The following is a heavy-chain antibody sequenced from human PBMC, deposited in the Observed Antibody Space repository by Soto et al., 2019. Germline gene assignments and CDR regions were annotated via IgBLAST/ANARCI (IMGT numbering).Heavy chain of an antibody. CDR1: GFTFSSYA. V-gene: IGHV3-23*01. Sequence: PGGSLRLSCAASGFTFSSYAMSWVRQAPGKGLEWVSAISGSGGSTYYADSVKGRFTISRDSSKNTLYLQMNSLRAEDTAVYYCAKEQYSGSYYGMDVWGQGTTVTVSS. J-gene: IGHJ6*02. CDR2: ISGSGGST. CDR3: AKEQYSGSYYGMDV. D-gene: IGHD1-26*01.